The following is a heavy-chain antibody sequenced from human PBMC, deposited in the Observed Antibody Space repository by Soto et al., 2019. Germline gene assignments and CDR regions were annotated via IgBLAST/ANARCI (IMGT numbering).Heavy chain of an antibody. Sequence: PSETLSLTCTVSGGSISSGGYYWSWIRQHPGKGLEWIGYIDYSGSTYYNPSLKRRVTRSVDTSKNQFSLKLSSVTAADTAVYYCARDLFTMVRGARTPGCRYGMDVWGQGTTVTVSS. CDR3: ARDLFTMVRGARTPGCRYGMDV. CDR2: IDYSGST. J-gene: IGHJ6*02. CDR1: GGSISSGGYY. V-gene: IGHV4-31*03. D-gene: IGHD3-10*01.